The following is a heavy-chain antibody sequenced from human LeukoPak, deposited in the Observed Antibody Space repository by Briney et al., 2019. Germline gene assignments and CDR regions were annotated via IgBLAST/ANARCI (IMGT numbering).Heavy chain of an antibody. CDR3: AREGSSSCYDSCNWFDP. Sequence: GGSLRLSCAASGFTFSSYEMSWVRQAPGKGLEWISHTSGSGTTIYYGDSVKGRFTISRDNAKNSLYLQMNSLRAEDTAIYYCAREGSSSCYDSCNWFDPRGQGTLVTVSS. CDR2: TSGSGTTI. J-gene: IGHJ5*02. V-gene: IGHV3-48*03. D-gene: IGHD2-2*01. CDR1: GFTFSSYE.